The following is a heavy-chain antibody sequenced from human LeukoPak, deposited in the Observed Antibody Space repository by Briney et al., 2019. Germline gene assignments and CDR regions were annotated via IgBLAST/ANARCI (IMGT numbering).Heavy chain of an antibody. CDR3: AKDANTTPAEPWFDP. Sequence: PGGSLRLSCAASGFTFSSYAMSWVRQAPGKGLEWVSAISGSGGSAYYADSVKGRFTISRDNSKNTLFLQMNSLRAEDTAVYYCAKDANTTPAEPWFDPWGQGTLVTVSS. CDR1: GFTFSSYA. J-gene: IGHJ5*02. CDR2: ISGSGGSA. D-gene: IGHD1-1*01. V-gene: IGHV3-23*01.